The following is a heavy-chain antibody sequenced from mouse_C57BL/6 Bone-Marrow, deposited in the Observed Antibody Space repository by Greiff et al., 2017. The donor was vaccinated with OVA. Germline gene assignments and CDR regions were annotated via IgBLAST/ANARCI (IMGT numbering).Heavy chain of an antibody. CDR3: ARRDDYDLFAY. CDR2: ISSGSSTI. J-gene: IGHJ3*01. D-gene: IGHD2-4*01. CDR1: GFTFSDSG. V-gene: IGHV5-17*01. Sequence: DVMLVESGGGLVKPGGSLKLSCAASGFTFSDSGMHWVRQAPEKGLEWVAYISSGSSTIYYADTVKGRFTISRDNAKNTLFLQMTSLRSEDTAMYYCARRDDYDLFAYWGQGTLVTVSA.